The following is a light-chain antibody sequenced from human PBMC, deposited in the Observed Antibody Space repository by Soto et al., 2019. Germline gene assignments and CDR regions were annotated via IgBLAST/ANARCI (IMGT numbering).Light chain of an antibody. CDR2: AAS. CDR1: QTISSSY. CDR3: QHYDGSLT. J-gene: IGKJ4*01. V-gene: IGKV3-20*01. Sequence: EIVLTQSPHTLSLSPGERASLSCRTSQTISSSYFAWYQQKPGQSPRLLVYAASISAPGIPDRFSGSGSEADFTLTISRLEPADFAVYYCQHYDGSLTFGGGTRVEIK.